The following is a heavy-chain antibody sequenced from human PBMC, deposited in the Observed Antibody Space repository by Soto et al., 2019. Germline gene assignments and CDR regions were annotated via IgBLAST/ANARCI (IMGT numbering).Heavy chain of an antibody. D-gene: IGHD2-21*02. V-gene: IGHV1-46*01. CDR2: VNPSGGHT. J-gene: IGHJ4*02. CDR1: GDTFTDYY. Sequence: QVQLMQSGAEVKKPGASVKVSCKASGDTFTDYYIHWVRQAPGQGLEWMGTVNPSGGHTTYAQHFVGRVTXTWXXSXCTLYRELTSLTSEDTAVYYCARGGHVVVVTAALDYWGQGTLVTVSS. CDR3: ARGGHVVVVTAALDY.